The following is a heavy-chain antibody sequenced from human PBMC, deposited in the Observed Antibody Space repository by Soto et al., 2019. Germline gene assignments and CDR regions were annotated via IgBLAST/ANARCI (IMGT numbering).Heavy chain of an antibody. CDR1: GGSISSYY. J-gene: IGHJ3*02. CDR3: ARDDGGSWDDAFDI. Sequence: SETLSLTCTVSGGSISSYYWSWIRQPPGKGLEWIGYIYYSGSTNYNPSLKSRVTISVDTSKNQFSLKLSSVTAADTAVYYCARDDGGSWDDAFDIWGQGTMVTVSS. CDR2: IYYSGST. V-gene: IGHV4-59*01. D-gene: IGHD6-13*01.